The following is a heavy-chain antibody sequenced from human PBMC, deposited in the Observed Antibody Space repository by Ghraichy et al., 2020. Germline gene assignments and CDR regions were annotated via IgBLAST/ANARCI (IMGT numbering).Heavy chain of an antibody. Sequence: GESLNISCKGSGYSFGSFWIGWVRQMPGKGLEWMGIIYPADSETRYSPFFEGQVTISADKSSRTAYLQWSSLKASDTAMYYCARHFSPVGDYDAFDVWGQGTMVTVS. CDR2: IYPADSET. CDR1: GYSFGSFW. J-gene: IGHJ3*01. D-gene: IGHD1-26*01. V-gene: IGHV5-51*01. CDR3: ARHFSPVGDYDAFDV.